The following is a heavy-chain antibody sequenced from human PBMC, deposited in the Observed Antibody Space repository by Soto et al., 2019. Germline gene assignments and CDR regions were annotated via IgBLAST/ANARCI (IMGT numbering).Heavy chain of an antibody. CDR2: IYYSGST. CDR3: ARMEGAFDI. V-gene: IGHV4-39*01. D-gene: IGHD3-3*01. J-gene: IGHJ3*02. Sequence: SETLSLTCTVSGGSISSSIYYWGWIRQPPGKVLEWIGSIYYSGSTYYNPPLKSRVTISVDTSKNQFSLKLSSVTAADTAVYYCARMEGAFDIWGQGTMVTVSS. CDR1: GGSISSSIYY.